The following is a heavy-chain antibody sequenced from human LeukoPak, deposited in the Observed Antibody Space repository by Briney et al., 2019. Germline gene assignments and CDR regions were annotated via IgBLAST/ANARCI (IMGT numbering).Heavy chain of an antibody. CDR1: GGSISSSNW. D-gene: IGHD5-18*01. CDR3: ARDGYSYGKGMDV. J-gene: IGHJ6*04. V-gene: IGHV4-4*02. CDR2: IYHSGST. Sequence: PSGTLSLTCAVSGGSISSSNWWSWVRQPPGKGLEWIGEIYHSGSTNYNPSLKSRATISVDKSKNQFSLKLRSVTAADTAVYYCARDGYSYGKGMDVWGKGTTVTVSS.